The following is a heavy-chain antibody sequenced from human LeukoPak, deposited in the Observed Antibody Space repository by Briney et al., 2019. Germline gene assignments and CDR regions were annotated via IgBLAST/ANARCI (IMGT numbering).Heavy chain of an antibody. D-gene: IGHD5-18*01. J-gene: IGHJ4*02. CDR3: ASSLFRGYSYGYAGAY. Sequence: ASVKVSCKASGYTSTGYYMHWVRQAPGQGLEWMGRINPNSGGTNYAQKFQGRVTMTRDTSISTAYMELSRLRSDDTAVYYCASSLFRGYSYGYAGAYWGQGTLVTVSS. CDR1: GYTSTGYY. CDR2: INPNSGGT. V-gene: IGHV1-2*06.